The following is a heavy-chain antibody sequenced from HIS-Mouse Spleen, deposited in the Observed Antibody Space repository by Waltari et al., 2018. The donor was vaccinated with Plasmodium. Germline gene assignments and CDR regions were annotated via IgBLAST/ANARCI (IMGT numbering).Heavy chain of an antibody. CDR2: IYYSGST. CDR3: ARRGGSYYYFDY. CDR1: GGSISSSSYY. V-gene: IGHV4-39*01. D-gene: IGHD1-26*01. Sequence: QLQLQESGPGLVKPSETLSLTCTVSGGSISSSSYYWGWIRQPPGKGLEWIVSIYYSGSTYYNPSLKSRGTIYVDTSKNQFSRKLSSVTAADTAVYYCARRGGSYYYFDYWGQGTLVTVSS. J-gene: IGHJ4*02.